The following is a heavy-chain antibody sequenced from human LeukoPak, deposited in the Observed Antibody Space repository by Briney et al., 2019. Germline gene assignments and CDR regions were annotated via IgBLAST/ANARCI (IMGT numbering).Heavy chain of an antibody. Sequence: ASVKVSCKASGGTFSSYAISWVRQAPGQGLEWMGGIIPIFGTANYAQKFQGRVTITADESTSTAYMELSSLRSEDTAVYYCARGLREWLLFRLDPWGQGTLVTVSS. CDR1: GGTFSSYA. J-gene: IGHJ5*02. V-gene: IGHV1-69*13. CDR2: IIPIFGTA. CDR3: ARGLREWLLFRLDP. D-gene: IGHD3-3*01.